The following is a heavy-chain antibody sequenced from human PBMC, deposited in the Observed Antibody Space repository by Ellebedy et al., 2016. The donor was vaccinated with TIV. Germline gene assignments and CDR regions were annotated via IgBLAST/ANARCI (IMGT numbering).Heavy chain of an antibody. CDR3: AGFCTITSCYRGNWFNP. V-gene: IGHV3-23*01. Sequence: GGSLRLSXAASGFTFSSYAMTWVRQAPGKGLEWVSGISGSNNSTYYADSVKGRFTISRDNSKSTVSLQLTSLRADDTAVYYCAGFCTITSCYRGNWFNPWGQGTLVTVSS. J-gene: IGHJ5*02. CDR2: ISGSNNST. CDR1: GFTFSSYA. D-gene: IGHD2-2*01.